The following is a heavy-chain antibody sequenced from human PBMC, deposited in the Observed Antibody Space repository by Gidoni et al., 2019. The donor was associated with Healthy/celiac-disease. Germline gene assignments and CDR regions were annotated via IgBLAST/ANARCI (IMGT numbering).Heavy chain of an antibody. V-gene: IGHV4-34*01. J-gene: IGHJ5*02. D-gene: IGHD2-21*01. CDR2: INTSGSH. CDR3: ARDRLRDNWFDP. Sequence: QVQLQQWGAGLLKPSETLSLTCAVYGGSFSGYYWSWIRQPPGKGLAWIWEINTSGSHNYNQSLNSRVTISGDTSKNQFSLKLSSVTAADTAVYYCARDRLRDNWFDPWGQGTLVTVSS. CDR1: GGSFSGYY.